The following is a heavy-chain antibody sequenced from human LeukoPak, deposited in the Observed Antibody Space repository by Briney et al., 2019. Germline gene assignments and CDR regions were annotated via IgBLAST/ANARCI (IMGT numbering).Heavy chain of an antibody. Sequence: GGSLRLSCAAYGFTFSSSWMHWVRHAPGKGLVWVSRINSDGSSTNYADSVKGRFTISRDNAKNTLYLQMNSLRAEDTAVYYCARRIALGTTQVANPNYGMDVWGQGTTVTVSS. CDR1: GFTFSSSW. D-gene: IGHD1-26*01. CDR2: INSDGSST. V-gene: IGHV3-74*01. J-gene: IGHJ6*02. CDR3: ARRIALGTTQVANPNYGMDV.